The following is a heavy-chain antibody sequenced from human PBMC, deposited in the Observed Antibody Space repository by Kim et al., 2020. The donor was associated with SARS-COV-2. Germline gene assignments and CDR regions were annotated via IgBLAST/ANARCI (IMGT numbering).Heavy chain of an antibody. V-gene: IGHV3-74*01. D-gene: IGHD1-26*01. CDR3: ARDYLDGTYFGY. Sequence: GGSLRLSCAASGFTFSTYWMHWVRQAPGKGLVWVSGINDDGSFRSQAASVKGRFTISRDNVNNIVYLQMNNLRPDDTGVYYCARDYLDGTYFGYWGQGTLVTVSS. CDR1: GFTFSTYW. CDR2: INDDGSFR. J-gene: IGHJ4*02.